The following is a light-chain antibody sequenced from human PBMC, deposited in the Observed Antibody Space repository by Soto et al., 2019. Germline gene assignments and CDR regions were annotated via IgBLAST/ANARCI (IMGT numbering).Light chain of an antibody. Sequence: QSALTQPASVSGSPGQSITISCTVTSSDVGAYNYVSWYQQHPGKAPKLIIYDVSYRPSGVSNRFSGSKSVNTASLTISGLQAEDEADYYCSSYTGSSTLVVFGGGTKLTVL. CDR1: SSDVGAYNY. CDR2: DVS. CDR3: SSYTGSSTLVV. J-gene: IGLJ2*01. V-gene: IGLV2-14*03.